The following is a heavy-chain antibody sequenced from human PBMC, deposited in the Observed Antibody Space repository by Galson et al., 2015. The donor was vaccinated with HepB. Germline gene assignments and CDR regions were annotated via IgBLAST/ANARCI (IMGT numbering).Heavy chain of an antibody. D-gene: IGHD2-2*01. CDR3: ARDLLIFCTSSSCSYYYYMDV. CDR1: GGTFSNYA. CDR2: IIPIVGRV. Sequence: SVKVSCKASGGTFSNYAISWVRQAPGQGLEWMGGIIPIVGRVNYAQKFEGRVTITADKSMTTAYMELSSLISEDMAVYYCARDLLIFCTSSSCSYYYYMDVWGKGTTVTVSS. J-gene: IGHJ6*03. V-gene: IGHV1-69*10.